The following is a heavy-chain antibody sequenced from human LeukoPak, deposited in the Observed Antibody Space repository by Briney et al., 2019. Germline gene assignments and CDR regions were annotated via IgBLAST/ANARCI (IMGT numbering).Heavy chain of an antibody. CDR3: TTYNSRDAFDI. Sequence: TGGSLRLSCAASGFTVRNGWMSWVRQAPGKGLEWVGRIKSKTDGGTTDYAAPVKGRFTISRDDSKNTLYLQMNSLKTEDTAVYYCTTYNSRDAFDIWGQGTMVTVSP. D-gene: IGHD2/OR15-2a*01. CDR2: IKSKTDGGTT. V-gene: IGHV3-15*05. J-gene: IGHJ3*02. CDR1: GFTVRNGW.